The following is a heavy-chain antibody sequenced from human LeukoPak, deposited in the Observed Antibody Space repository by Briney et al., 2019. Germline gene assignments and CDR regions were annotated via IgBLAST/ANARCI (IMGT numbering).Heavy chain of an antibody. V-gene: IGHV3-48*03. D-gene: IGHD6-6*01. Sequence: GGSLRLSCAASGFTFSSYEMNWVRQAPGKGLEWVSYISSSGSTIYYADSVKGRLTISRDNAKNSLYLQMNSLRAEDTAVYYCARAPYSSSSDGPTWGQGTLVTVSS. CDR3: ARAPYSSSSDGPT. CDR1: GFTFSSYE. CDR2: ISSSGSTI. J-gene: IGHJ5*02.